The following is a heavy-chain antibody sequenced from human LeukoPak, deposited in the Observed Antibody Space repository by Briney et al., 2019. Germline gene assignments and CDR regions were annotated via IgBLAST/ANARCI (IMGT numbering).Heavy chain of an antibody. V-gene: IGHV4-34*01. Sequence: GSLRLSCAASGFSLSAYGVHWVRQPPGKRLEWIGEINHSGSTNYNPSLKSRVTISVDTSKNQFSLKLSSVTAADTAVYYCARTGGYDYSSLVYWGQGTLVTVSS. J-gene: IGHJ4*02. CDR3: ARTGGYDYSSLVY. CDR2: INHSGST. D-gene: IGHD5-12*01. CDR1: GFSLSAYG.